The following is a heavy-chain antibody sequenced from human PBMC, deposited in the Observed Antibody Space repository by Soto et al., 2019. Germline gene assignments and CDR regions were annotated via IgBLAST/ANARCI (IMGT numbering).Heavy chain of an antibody. Sequence: SETLSLTCNVSRASFNDNHWSWIRQSPGKGLDRIRDINHAGDTYYNPSLKSRLVISVDTSKSQFSLRLSSVTAADTAVYYCATGPRNAAMIRRIIGSFGPWGQGTLVTVSS. CDR3: ATGPRNAAMIRRIIGSFGP. CDR1: RASFNDNH. D-gene: IGHD2-2*01. J-gene: IGHJ5*02. V-gene: IGHV4-34*01. CDR2: INHAGDT.